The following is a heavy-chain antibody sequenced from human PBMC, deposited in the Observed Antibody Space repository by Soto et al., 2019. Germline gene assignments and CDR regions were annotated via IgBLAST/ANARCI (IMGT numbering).Heavy chain of an antibody. V-gene: IGHV4-34*01. Sequence: SETLSLTCAVYGGSFSGYYWSWIRQPPGKGLEWIGEINHSGSTNYNPSLKSRVTISVDTSKNQFSLKLSSVTAADTAVYYCARDVGINYYNSSGYYHDYWGQGTLVTVSS. J-gene: IGHJ4*02. CDR3: ARDVGINYYNSSGYYHDY. CDR1: GGSFSGYY. CDR2: INHSGST. D-gene: IGHD3-22*01.